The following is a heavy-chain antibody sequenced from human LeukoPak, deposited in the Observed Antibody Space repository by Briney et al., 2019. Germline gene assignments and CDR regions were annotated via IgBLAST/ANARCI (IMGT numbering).Heavy chain of an antibody. CDR1: GNTLRELP. J-gene: IGHJ4*02. V-gene: IGHV1-24*01. Sequence: ASVKVSCKLSGNTLRELPIQWVRQAGGKGREWMAGFDPENAEIVYSQKFQGRVTNTEDTSTNTAYMELTSRTSDDAALYYCATRGSDFWSGFDYWGQGTQVTVSS. CDR3: ATRGSDFWSGFDY. D-gene: IGHD3-3*01. CDR2: FDPENAEI.